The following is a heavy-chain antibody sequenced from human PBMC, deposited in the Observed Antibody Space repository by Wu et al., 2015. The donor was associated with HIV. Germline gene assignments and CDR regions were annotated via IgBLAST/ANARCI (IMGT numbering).Heavy chain of an antibody. CDR2: INHSGST. J-gene: IGHJ4*02. CDR1: GGSFSGYY. V-gene: IGHV4-34*01. CDR3: ATYSSSSRYFDY. D-gene: IGHD6-6*01. Sequence: QVQLQQWGAGLLKPSETLSLTCAVYGGSFSGYYWSWIRQPPGKGLEWIGEINHSGSTNYNPSLKSRVTISVDTSKNQFSLKLSSVTAADTAVYYCATYSSSSRYFDYWGQGTLVTVSS.